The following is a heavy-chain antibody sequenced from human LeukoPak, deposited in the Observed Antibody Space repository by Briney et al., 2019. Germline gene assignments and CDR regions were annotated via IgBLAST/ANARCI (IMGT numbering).Heavy chain of an antibody. D-gene: IGHD6-13*01. CDR1: GFTFSSYG. Sequence: GGSLRLSCAASGFTFSSYGMHWVRQAPGKGLEWVAVISYDGSNKYYADSVKGRFTISRDNSKNTLYLQMNSLRAEDTAVYYCAKEKSSSWSYGMDVWGQGTTVTVSS. CDR3: AKEKSSSWSYGMDV. V-gene: IGHV3-30*18. J-gene: IGHJ6*02. CDR2: ISYDGSNK.